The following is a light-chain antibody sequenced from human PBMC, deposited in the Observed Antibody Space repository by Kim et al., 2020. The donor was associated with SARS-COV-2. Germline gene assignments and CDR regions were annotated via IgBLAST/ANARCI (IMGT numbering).Light chain of an antibody. CDR2: HAS. Sequence: PSTLSASVGDRVTITCRASQSLSTWMAWYQQKPGKAPKLLIYHASSLQSGVPSRFGGSGSGTEFTLSINNLQPDDFATYYCQHLGTFGLGTKVEIK. CDR1: QSLSTW. V-gene: IGKV1-5*01. CDR3: QHLGT. J-gene: IGKJ4*01.